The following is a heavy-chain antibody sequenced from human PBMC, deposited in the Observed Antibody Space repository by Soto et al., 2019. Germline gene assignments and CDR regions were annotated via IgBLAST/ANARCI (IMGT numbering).Heavy chain of an antibody. D-gene: IGHD3-16*02. V-gene: IGHV5-10-1*01. CDR1: GYSFTSYW. CDR2: IDPSDSYT. CDR3: ARPPRGSELRLGELSFHSDAFDI. J-gene: IGHJ3*02. Sequence: PGESLKISCKGSGYSFTSYWISWVRQMPGKGLEWMGRIDPSDSYTNYSPSFQGHVTISADKSISTAYLQWSSLKASDTAMYYCARPPRGSELRLGELSFHSDAFDIWGQGTMVTVSS.